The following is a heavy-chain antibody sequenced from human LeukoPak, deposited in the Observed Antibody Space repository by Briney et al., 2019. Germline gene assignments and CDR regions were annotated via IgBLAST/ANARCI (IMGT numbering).Heavy chain of an antibody. Sequence: ASVKVSCKASGYTFTSYDINWVRQATGQGLEWMGWMNPNSGNTGYAQKFQGRVTITRNTSISTAYMELSSLRSEDTAVYYCARGRVTTHHRYYYYYYGMDVWGQGTTVTVSS. D-gene: IGHD2-21*02. J-gene: IGHJ6*02. CDR1: GYTFTSYD. V-gene: IGHV1-8*03. CDR3: ARGRVTTHHRYYYYYYGMDV. CDR2: MNPNSGNT.